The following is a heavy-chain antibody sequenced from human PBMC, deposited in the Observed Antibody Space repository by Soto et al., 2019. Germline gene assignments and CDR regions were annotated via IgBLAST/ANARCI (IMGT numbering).Heavy chain of an antibody. CDR3: ARGYSYGPYYFDY. D-gene: IGHD5-18*01. Sequence: SEALSLTCTCSGGSISSYYWSFIRQPPGKGLEWIGYIYYSGSTNYNPSLRSRVTISVDTSKNQFSLKLSSVTAADTAVYYCARGYSYGPYYFDYWGQGTLVTVSS. CDR1: GGSISSYY. CDR2: IYYSGST. V-gene: IGHV4-59*01. J-gene: IGHJ4*02.